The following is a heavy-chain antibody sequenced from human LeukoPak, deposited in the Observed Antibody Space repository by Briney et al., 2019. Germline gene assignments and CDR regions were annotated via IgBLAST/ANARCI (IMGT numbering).Heavy chain of an antibody. CDR1: GYTFTSYY. Sequence: ASVKVSCKASGYTFTSYYMHWVRQAPGQGLEWMGWISAYNGNTNYAQKLQGRVTMTTDTSTSTAYMELRSLRSDDTAVYYCARALGDGEFDPWGQGTLVTVSS. D-gene: IGHD5-24*01. CDR2: ISAYNGNT. J-gene: IGHJ5*02. V-gene: IGHV1-18*04. CDR3: ARALGDGEFDP.